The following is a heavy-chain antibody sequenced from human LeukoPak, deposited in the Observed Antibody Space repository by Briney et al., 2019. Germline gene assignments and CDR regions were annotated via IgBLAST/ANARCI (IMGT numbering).Heavy chain of an antibody. J-gene: IGHJ4*02. V-gene: IGHV3-7*03. Sequence: GSLRLSCAASGFTFSSHWMSWVRQAPGKGLEWVANIKKDGSETYYVDSVKGRFTISRDNAKNSLYLQMNSLRVEDTAVYYCAKEDTAMVTSNFDYWGQGTLVTVSS. CDR1: GFTFSSHW. CDR3: AKEDTAMVTSNFDY. D-gene: IGHD5-18*01. CDR2: IKKDGSET.